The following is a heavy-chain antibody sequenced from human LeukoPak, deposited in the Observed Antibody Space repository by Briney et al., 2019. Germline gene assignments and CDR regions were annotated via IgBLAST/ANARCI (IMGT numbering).Heavy chain of an antibody. V-gene: IGHV3-30*02. CDR2: IRYDGSNK. CDR3: AKDYSDCSSTSCYRGDAFDI. J-gene: IGHJ3*02. Sequence: PGGSLRLSCAASGFTFSSYGMHWVRQAPGKGLEWVAFIRYDGSNKYYADSVKGRFTISRDNSKNTLYLQMNSLRAEDTAVYYCAKDYSDCSSTSCYRGDAFDIWGQGTMVTVSS. D-gene: IGHD2-2*02. CDR1: GFTFSSYG.